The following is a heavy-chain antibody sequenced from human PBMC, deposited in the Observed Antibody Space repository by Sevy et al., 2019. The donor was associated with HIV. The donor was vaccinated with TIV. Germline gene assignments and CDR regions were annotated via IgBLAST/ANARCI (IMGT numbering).Heavy chain of an antibody. CDR2: IGTAGDP. J-gene: IGHJ3*02. D-gene: IGHD1-26*01. Sequence: GGSLRLSCAASGFTFSSYDMHWVRQATGKGLEWVSAIGTAGDPYYPGSVKGRFTISRENAKNSLYLQMNSLGAGDTAVYYCAREGALQGAFDIWGQGTMVTVSS. CDR3: AREGALQGAFDI. V-gene: IGHV3-13*05. CDR1: GFTFSSYD.